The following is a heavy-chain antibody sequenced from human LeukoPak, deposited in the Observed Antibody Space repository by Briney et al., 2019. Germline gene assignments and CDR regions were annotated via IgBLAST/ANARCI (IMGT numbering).Heavy chain of an antibody. Sequence: PGGSLRLSCAASGFTFSSYSMNWVRQAPGKGLEWVSYISSSSSTIYYADSVKGRFTISRDNAKNSLYLQMNSLRAEDTAVYYCARDGAIGGDYYYMDVWGKGTTVTVSS. CDR3: ARDGAIGGDYYYMDV. J-gene: IGHJ6*03. D-gene: IGHD3-16*01. CDR2: ISSSSSTI. V-gene: IGHV3-48*01. CDR1: GFTFSSYS.